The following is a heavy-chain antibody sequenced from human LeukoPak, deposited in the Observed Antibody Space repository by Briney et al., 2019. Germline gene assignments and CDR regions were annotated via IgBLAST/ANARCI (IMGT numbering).Heavy chain of an antibody. CDR2: ISESGAGT. J-gene: IGHJ4*02. D-gene: IGHD4-17*01. Sequence: PGGSLRLSCAASGFTFSSYAMSWVRQAPGKGLEWLSAISESGAGTYYADSVKGRFTISRDNSKNTLSLQMNSLRAEDTAVYYCAKNSARTSVTTDLSYWGQGTLVTVSS. CDR3: AKNSARTSVTTDLSY. CDR1: GFTFSSYA. V-gene: IGHV3-23*01.